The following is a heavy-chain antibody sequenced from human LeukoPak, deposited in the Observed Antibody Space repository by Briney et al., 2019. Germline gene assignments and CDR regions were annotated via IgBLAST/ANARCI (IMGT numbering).Heavy chain of an antibody. CDR3: ASEDNTGSSAY. D-gene: IGHD3-22*01. V-gene: IGHV3-48*03. CDR1: GFTFSSYE. CDR2: ISSSGSTK. Sequence: GGSLRLSCAASGFTFSSYEMHWVRQAPGKGLEWVSYISSSGSTKYYADSVKGRFTISRDNAKNSLYLQMSSLRGDDTALYYCASEDNTGSSAYWGRGTLVTVSS. J-gene: IGHJ4*02.